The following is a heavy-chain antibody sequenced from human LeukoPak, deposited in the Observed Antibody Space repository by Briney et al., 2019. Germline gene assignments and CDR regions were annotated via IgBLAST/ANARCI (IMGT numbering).Heavy chain of an antibody. CDR3: ARYSGDYEADY. CDR2: ISSSSLYI. D-gene: IGHD4-17*01. V-gene: IGHV3-21*01. Sequence: PGGSLRLSCAASGFTFSSYSMNWVRQAPGKGLEWVSSISSSSLYIYYADSVKGRFTIPRDNAKNSLYLQMNSLRAEDTAVYYCARYSGDYEADYWGQGTLVTVSS. CDR1: GFTFSSYS. J-gene: IGHJ4*02.